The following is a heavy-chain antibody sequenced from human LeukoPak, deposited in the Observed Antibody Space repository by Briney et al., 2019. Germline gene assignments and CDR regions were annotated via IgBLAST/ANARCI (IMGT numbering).Heavy chain of an antibody. J-gene: IGHJ4*02. CDR3: AKGIVVATTRYFDY. CDR1: GFTFSIDA. Sequence: GGSLRLSCAASGFTFSIDAMTWVRQAPGKGLEWVSAISNSGGTTYYADSVKGRFTISRDNSQNTLYLQMSSLRAEDTAVYFCAKGIVVATTRYFDYWGQGTLVTVSS. V-gene: IGHV3-23*01. D-gene: IGHD2-15*01. CDR2: ISNSGGTT.